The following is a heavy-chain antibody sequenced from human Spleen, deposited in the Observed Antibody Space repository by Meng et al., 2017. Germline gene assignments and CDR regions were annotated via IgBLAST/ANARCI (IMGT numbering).Heavy chain of an antibody. CDR1: GDSISSGGYY. CDR2: IGHSGIT. CDR3: VRSSGWVRTGFDP. D-gene: IGHD6-19*01. Sequence: QVQLQESGPGLVKPSQTLSLTCTVSGDSISSGGYYWSWIRQHPGKGLEWIGSIGHSGITYYTPSLKSRVTVSIDTSKSQFSLKLTSVTAADTAVYYCVRSSGWVRTGFDPWGQGTLVTVSS. J-gene: IGHJ5*02. V-gene: IGHV4-39*01.